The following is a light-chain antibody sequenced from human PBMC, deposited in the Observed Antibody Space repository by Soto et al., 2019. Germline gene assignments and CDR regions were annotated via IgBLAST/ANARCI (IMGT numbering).Light chain of an antibody. CDR3: MQGTHWPIT. V-gene: IGKV2-30*02. CDR2: NVS. CDR1: QSLVHSDGIAY. Sequence: DVVMTQSPLSLPVTLGQPASIXXRSXQSLVHSDGIAYFSWFQQRPGRSPRXXIYNVSNRDSGVPARFSGSGSGTDFALKISRVEAEDVGVYYCMQGTHWPITFGQGTRLEIK. J-gene: IGKJ5*01.